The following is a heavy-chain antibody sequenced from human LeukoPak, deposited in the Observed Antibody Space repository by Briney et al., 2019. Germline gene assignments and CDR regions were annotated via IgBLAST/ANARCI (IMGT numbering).Heavy chain of an antibody. Sequence: GGSVILSCAASGFTFSNYWMGWVRQGPANGLDWVANIRPDGSDKYYVDSVRCRFTISRDNAQNSLYLQMHRLRAEGSGVYYCGRWGVTAGLDRWGQGTLVTVSP. J-gene: IGHJ5*02. CDR3: GRWGVTAGLDR. CDR2: IRPDGSDK. V-gene: IGHV3-7*04. CDR1: GFTFSNYW. D-gene: IGHD3-10*01.